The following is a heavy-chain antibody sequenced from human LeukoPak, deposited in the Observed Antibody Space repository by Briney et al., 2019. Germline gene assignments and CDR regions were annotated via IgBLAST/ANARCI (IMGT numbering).Heavy chain of an antibody. CDR2: ISGSGGST. J-gene: IGHJ4*02. CDR3: AKGVSGPVTGYFDY. Sequence: GRSLRLSCAASGFTFDEYAMHWVRHAPGKGLEWVSAISGSGGSTYYADSVKGRFTISRDNSKNTLYLQMNSLRAEDTAVYYCAKGVSGPVTGYFDYWGQGTLVTVSS. V-gene: IGHV3-23*01. D-gene: IGHD4-11*01. CDR1: GFTFDEYA.